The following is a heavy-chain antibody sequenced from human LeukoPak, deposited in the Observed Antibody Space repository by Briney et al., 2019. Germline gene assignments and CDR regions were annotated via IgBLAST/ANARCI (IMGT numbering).Heavy chain of an antibody. CDR1: GFTFSSYG. CDR3: AKDEWLRFTRGSFDY. J-gene: IGHJ4*02. D-gene: IGHD5-12*01. V-gene: IGHV3-30*18. CDR2: ISYDGSNK. Sequence: PGGSLRLSCAASGFTFSSYGMHWVRQAPGKGLEWVAVISYDGSNKYYADSVKGRFTISRDNSKNTLYLQMNSLRAEDTAVYYCAKDEWLRFTRGSFDYWGQGTLVTVSS.